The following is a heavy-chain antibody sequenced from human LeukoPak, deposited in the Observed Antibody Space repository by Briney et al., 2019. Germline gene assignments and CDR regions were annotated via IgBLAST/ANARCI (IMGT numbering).Heavy chain of an antibody. Sequence: SQTLSLTCAISGDSVSSNSAAWNWIRQSPSRGLEWLGRTYHRSKWYSESAVSLKGRITINPDTSKNQFSLKLSSVTAADTAVYYCARDGLGGDCYSARCNWFDPWGQGTLVTVSS. J-gene: IGHJ5*02. CDR2: TYHRSKWYS. CDR1: GDSVSSNSAA. D-gene: IGHD2-21*02. V-gene: IGHV6-1*01. CDR3: ARDGLGGDCYSARCNWFDP.